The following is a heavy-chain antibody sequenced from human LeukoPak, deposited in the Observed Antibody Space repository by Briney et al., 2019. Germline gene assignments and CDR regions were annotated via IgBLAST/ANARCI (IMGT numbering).Heavy chain of an antibody. Sequence: PSETLSLTRTVSGGSISSYYWSWIRQPPGKGLEWIGEINHSGSTNYNPSLKSRATISVDTSKNQFSLKLSSVTAADTAVYYCASSGYYSYFDYWGQGTLVTVSS. J-gene: IGHJ4*02. D-gene: IGHD3-22*01. CDR2: INHSGST. CDR1: GGSISSYY. V-gene: IGHV4-34*01. CDR3: ASSGYYSYFDY.